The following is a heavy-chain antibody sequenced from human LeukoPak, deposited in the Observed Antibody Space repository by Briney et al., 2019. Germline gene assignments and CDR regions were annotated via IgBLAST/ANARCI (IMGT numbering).Heavy chain of an antibody. J-gene: IGHJ4*02. Sequence: GGSLRLSCAASGFTFSRYWMSWVRQAPGKGLEWVANIKQDGSEKYYVDSVKGRFTISRDNAKNSLYLQVTGLRADDTAVYYCARDKGSDEGSKFDYWGQGTLVTVSS. V-gene: IGHV3-7*03. CDR2: IKQDGSEK. CDR1: GFTFSRYW. CDR3: ARDKGSDEGSKFDY.